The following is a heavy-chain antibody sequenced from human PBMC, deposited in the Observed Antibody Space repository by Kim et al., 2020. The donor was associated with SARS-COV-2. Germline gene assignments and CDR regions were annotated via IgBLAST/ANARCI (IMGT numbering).Heavy chain of an antibody. Sequence: SVKVSCKASGGTFSSYAISWVRQAPGQGLEWMGGIIPIFGTANYAQKFQGRVTITADESTSTAYMELSSLRSEDTAVYYCARPRNYYDSSGYSYYYGMDVWGQGTTVTVSS. CDR2: IIPIFGTA. D-gene: IGHD3-22*01. J-gene: IGHJ6*02. CDR1: GGTFSSYA. CDR3: ARPRNYYDSSGYSYYYGMDV. V-gene: IGHV1-69*13.